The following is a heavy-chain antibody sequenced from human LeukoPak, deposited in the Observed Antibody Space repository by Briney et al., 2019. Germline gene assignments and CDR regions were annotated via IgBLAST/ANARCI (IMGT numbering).Heavy chain of an antibody. D-gene: IGHD1-26*01. J-gene: IGHJ6*03. CDR1: GFTFSSYG. Sequence: PGGSLRLSCAASGFTFSSYGMHWVRQAPGKGLEWVAFIRYDGSNKYYADSVKGRFTISRDNSKNTLYLQMNSLRSEDTAVYYCARGRRDGGSYYLHYYYMDVWGKGTTVTVSS. CDR3: ARGRRDGGSYYLHYYYMDV. CDR2: IRYDGSNK. V-gene: IGHV3-30*02.